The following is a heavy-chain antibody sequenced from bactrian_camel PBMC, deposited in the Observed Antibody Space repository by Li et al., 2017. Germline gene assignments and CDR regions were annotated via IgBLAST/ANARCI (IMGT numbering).Heavy chain of an antibody. J-gene: IGHJ4*01. D-gene: IGHD5*01. CDR2: IRSDGHT. V-gene: IGHV3S60*01. CDR1: RFLFDDPA. CDR3: ATGPGPGGYNPSCHSALGYTV. Sequence: HVQLVESGGGSVQAGGSLRLSCTSPRFLFDDPAVGWYRQAPGNECELVSFIRSDGHTHYADSVKGRFTISQDTAKNSVYLQMNSLKSEDTAVYYCATGPGPGGYNPSCHSALGYTVWGQGTQVTVS.